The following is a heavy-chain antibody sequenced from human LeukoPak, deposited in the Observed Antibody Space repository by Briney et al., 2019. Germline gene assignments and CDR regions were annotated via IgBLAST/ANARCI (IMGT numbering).Heavy chain of an antibody. CDR3: ARTYAYDATGDRGH. Sequence: GGSLRLSCVASSSTFNKYYMSWVRQAPGKGLQWVANINPDGSEKYYVDSVKGRFTISRDNAKNSLYLQMNSLRAEDTAVYYCARTYAYDATGDRGHWGQGTLVTVSS. D-gene: IGHD3-16*01. J-gene: IGHJ4*02. V-gene: IGHV3-7*01. CDR1: SSTFNKYY. CDR2: INPDGSEK.